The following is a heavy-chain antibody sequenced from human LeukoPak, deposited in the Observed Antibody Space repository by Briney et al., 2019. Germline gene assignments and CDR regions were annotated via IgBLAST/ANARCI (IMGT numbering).Heavy chain of an antibody. D-gene: IGHD6-19*01. Sequence: GASVKVSCKASGYTFSGYYIHWVRRAPGQGLEWMGWINPNSGGTSYAQMFQGRVTMTRDTSVSTAYMELSRLRSDDTALYYCVRDPSSGWGFDPWGQGTLVTVSS. CDR3: VRDPSSGWGFDP. V-gene: IGHV1-2*02. J-gene: IGHJ5*02. CDR2: INPNSGGT. CDR1: GYTFSGYY.